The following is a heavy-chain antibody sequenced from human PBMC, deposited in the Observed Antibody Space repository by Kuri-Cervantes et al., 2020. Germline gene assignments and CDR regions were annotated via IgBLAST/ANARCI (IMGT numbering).Heavy chain of an antibody. CDR2: ISYDGSNK. CDR1: GFTFSSYA. CDR3: AREWDPDTAMVNGGAFDI. V-gene: IGHV3-30-3*01. J-gene: IGHJ3*02. Sequence: GESLKISYAASGFTFSSYAMHWVRQAPGKGLEWVAVISYDGSNKYYADSVKGRFTISRDNSKTTLYLQMNSLRAEDTAVYYCAREWDPDTAMVNGGAFDIWGQGTMVTVSS. D-gene: IGHD5-18*01.